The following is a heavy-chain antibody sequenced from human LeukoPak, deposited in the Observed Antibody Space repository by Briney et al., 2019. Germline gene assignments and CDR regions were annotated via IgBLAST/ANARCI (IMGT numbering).Heavy chain of an antibody. CDR1: GFTFSGYW. V-gene: IGHV3-74*01. CDR3: ARDRGRQAVAGSHDAFDI. CDR2: INSDGSST. D-gene: IGHD6-19*01. J-gene: IGHJ3*02. Sequence: GGSLRLSCAASGFTFSGYWMHWVRQAPGKGLVWVSRINSDGSSTTYADSVKGRFTISRDNSKNTLYVQMNSLRGSDTAVYYCARDRGRQAVAGSHDAFDIWGQGTTVIVSP.